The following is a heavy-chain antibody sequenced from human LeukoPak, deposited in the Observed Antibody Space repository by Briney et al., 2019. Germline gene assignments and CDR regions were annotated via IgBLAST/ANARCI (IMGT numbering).Heavy chain of an antibody. CDR3: AKSPRDGYNFAY. Sequence: GGSLRLSRAASGFTFSSYAMSWVRQAPGKGLEWVSAISGSGGSTYYADSVKGRFTISRDNSKNTLYLQMNSLRAEDTAVYYCAKSPRDGYNFAYWGQGTLVTVSS. CDR2: ISGSGGST. CDR1: GFTFSSYA. J-gene: IGHJ4*02. D-gene: IGHD5-24*01. V-gene: IGHV3-23*01.